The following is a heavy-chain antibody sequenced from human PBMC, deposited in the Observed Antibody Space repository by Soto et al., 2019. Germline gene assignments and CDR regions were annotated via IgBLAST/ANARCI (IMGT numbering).Heavy chain of an antibody. CDR2: IRSKANSYAT. D-gene: IGHD3-10*01. CDR3: TSRVAYYYGSGSYYMDY. Sequence: GGSLRLSCAASGFTFSGSAMHWVRQVSGKGLEWVGRIRSKANSYATAYAASVKGRFTISRDDSKNTAYLQMNSLKTEDTAVYYCTSRVAYYYGSGSYYMDYWGQGTLVTVSS. J-gene: IGHJ4*02. CDR1: GFTFSGSA. V-gene: IGHV3-73*01.